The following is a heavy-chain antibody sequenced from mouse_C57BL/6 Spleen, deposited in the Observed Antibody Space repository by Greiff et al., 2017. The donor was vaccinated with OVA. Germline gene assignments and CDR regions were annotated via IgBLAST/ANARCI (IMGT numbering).Heavy chain of an antibody. CDR3: ARMGTAQAPFAY. Sequence: QVQLKQSGPELVKPGASVKISCKASGYAFSSSWMNWVKQRPGKGLEWIGRIYPGDGDTNYNGTFKGKATLTADKSSSTAYMQLSSLTSEDSAVYFCARMGTAQAPFAYWGQGTLVTVSA. CDR2: IYPGDGDT. D-gene: IGHD3-2*02. V-gene: IGHV1-82*01. J-gene: IGHJ3*01. CDR1: GYAFSSSW.